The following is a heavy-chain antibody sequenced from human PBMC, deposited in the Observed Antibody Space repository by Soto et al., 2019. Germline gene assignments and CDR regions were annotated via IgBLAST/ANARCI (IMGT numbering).Heavy chain of an antibody. CDR1: GGSISSYY. J-gene: IGHJ1*01. CDR3: ASFLAVGGNYDFEH. D-gene: IGHD6-19*01. CDR2: IYYSGST. V-gene: IGHV4-59*01. Sequence: PSETLSLTCTVSGGSISSYYWSWIRQPPGKGLEWIGYIYYSGSTNYNPSLKSRVTISVDTSKNQFSLKLSSVTAADTAVYYCASFLAVGGNYDFEHWGQGTLVTVSS.